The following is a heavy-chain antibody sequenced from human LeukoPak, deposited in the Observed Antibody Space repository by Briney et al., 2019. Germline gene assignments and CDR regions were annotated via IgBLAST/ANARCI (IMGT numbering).Heavy chain of an antibody. J-gene: IGHJ6*02. V-gene: IGHV3-74*01. CDR1: GFTFSSYW. Sequence: GGSLRLSCAASGFTFSSYWMHWVRQAPGKGLVWVSRINSDGSSTSYADSVKGRFTISRDNSKNTLYLQMNSLRAEDTAVYYCARDHPDYYYYGMDVWGQGTTVTVSS. CDR2: INSDGSST. CDR3: ARDHPDYYYYGMDV.